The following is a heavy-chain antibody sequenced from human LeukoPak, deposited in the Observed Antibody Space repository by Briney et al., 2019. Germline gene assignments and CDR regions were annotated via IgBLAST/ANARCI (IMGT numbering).Heavy chain of an antibody. CDR2: ITGIGGST. J-gene: IGHJ5*02. D-gene: IGHD3-16*01. Sequence: GGSLRLSGTASGITFDGYAMSWVRQAPGKGLEWVSSITGIGGSTYYADSVKGRFTISRDNSKNTLSLQMNSLRVDDTAVYYCAKGGRGMNWFDPWGQGTLVTVSS. CDR1: GITFDGYA. CDR3: AKGGRGMNWFDP. V-gene: IGHV3-23*01.